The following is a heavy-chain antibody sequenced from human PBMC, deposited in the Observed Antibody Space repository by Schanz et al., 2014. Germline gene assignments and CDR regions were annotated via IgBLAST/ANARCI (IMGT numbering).Heavy chain of an antibody. D-gene: IGHD3-22*01. V-gene: IGHV1-69*04. J-gene: IGHJ3*02. CDR2: IIPILGME. CDR1: GGTFSSYA. Sequence: QVPLVQSGAEVKKPGSSVKVSCKASGGTFSSYAFSWVRQAPGQGLGCMGKIIPILGMENYAQKFQGRVTITADISTSTAYMDLSSLRSDDTAVYYCARDIQYHYDTSGPVGAFDIWGQGTVVTVSS. CDR3: ARDIQYHYDTSGPVGAFDI.